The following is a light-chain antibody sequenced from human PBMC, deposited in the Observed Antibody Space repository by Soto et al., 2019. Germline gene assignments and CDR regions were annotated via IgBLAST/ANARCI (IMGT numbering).Light chain of an antibody. Sequence: DVVMTQSPLSLPVTPGEPASISCMSSQSLLHSNGYNYLDWYLQKPGQSPQLLIYLGSILASGVPDRFSGSGSGTDFTLKISRVEAEDVGVYYCMQALQTPTTFGQGTRLEIE. CDR1: QSLLHSNGYNY. CDR2: LGS. V-gene: IGKV2-28*01. J-gene: IGKJ5*01. CDR3: MQALQTPTT.